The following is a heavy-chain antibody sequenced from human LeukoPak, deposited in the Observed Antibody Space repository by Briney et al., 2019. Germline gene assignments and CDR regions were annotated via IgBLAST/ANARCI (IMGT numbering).Heavy chain of an antibody. Sequence: GGSLRLSCAASGFTFSSYEVNWVRPAPGEGLEWVSAISGSGGSTYYADSVKGRFTISRDNAKNTLYLQMNSLRAEDTAVYYCAKVFPRDYSGSYFNGDAFDIWGQGTMVTVSS. CDR3: AKVFPRDYSGSYFNGDAFDI. J-gene: IGHJ3*02. CDR2: ISGSGGST. CDR1: GFTFSSYE. D-gene: IGHD1-26*01. V-gene: IGHV3-23*01.